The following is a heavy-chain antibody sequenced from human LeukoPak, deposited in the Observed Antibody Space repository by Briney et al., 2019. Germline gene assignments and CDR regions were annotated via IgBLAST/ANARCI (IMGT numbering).Heavy chain of an antibody. CDR2: INHSGTT. CDR1: GGSFSGYS. V-gene: IGHV4-34*01. D-gene: IGHD5-18*01. CDR3: ARVRLPPYYYYFYYMDV. Sequence: KPSETLSLTCAVYGGSFSGYSWTWIRQPPGKGLEWIGEINHSGTTDYNPSLQSRVTISLDTSKNQFSLKVTSVTAADTAVYYCARVRLPPYYYYFYYMDVWGTGTTVTVSS. J-gene: IGHJ6*03.